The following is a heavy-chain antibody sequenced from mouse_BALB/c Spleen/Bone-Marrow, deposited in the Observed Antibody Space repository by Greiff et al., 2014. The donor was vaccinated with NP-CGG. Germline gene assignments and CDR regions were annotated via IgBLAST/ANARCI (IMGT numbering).Heavy chain of an antibody. V-gene: IGHV1-69*02. J-gene: IGHJ2*01. CDR1: GYTFTSYW. D-gene: IGHD1-1*01. CDR2: IDPSDSYT. Sequence: VQRVESGAELVKPGAPVKLSCKASGYTFTSYWMHWVKQRPGQGLEWIGEIDPSDSYTNYNQKFKGKATLTVDKSSSTAYMQLSSLTSEDSAVYYCAITTVVATGDYWGQGTTLTVSS. CDR3: AITTVVATGDY.